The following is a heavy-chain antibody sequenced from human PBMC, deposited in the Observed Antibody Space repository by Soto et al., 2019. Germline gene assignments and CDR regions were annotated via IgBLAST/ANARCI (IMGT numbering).Heavy chain of an antibody. V-gene: IGHV3-11*06. CDR3: ARGPRRNTAMVSDYYYGMDV. CDR1: GFTFSDYY. CDR2: ISSSSSYT. Sequence: GGSLRLSCAASGFTFSDYYMSWIRQAPGKGLEWVSYISSSSSYTNYADSVKGRFTISRDNAKNSLYLQMNSLRAEDTAVYYCARGPRRNTAMVSDYYYGMDVWGQGTTVTVSS. D-gene: IGHD5-18*01. J-gene: IGHJ6*02.